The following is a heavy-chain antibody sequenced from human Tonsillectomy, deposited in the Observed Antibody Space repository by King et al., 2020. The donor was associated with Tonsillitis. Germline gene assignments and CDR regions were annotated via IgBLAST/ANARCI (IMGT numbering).Heavy chain of an antibody. CDR1: GFTFSDAW. CDR3: ATGPASASITFDY. J-gene: IGHJ4*02. V-gene: IGHV3-15*01. CDR2: IKSKTDGGTT. Sequence: VQLVESGGGLVKPGGSLRLSCAASGFTFSDAWMSWVRQAPGKGPEWVGRIKSKTDGGTTDYAAPVKGRFTISRDDSKNTLYLQLNSLKTEDTAVYYCATGPASASITFDYWGQGTLVTVSS. D-gene: IGHD3-10*01.